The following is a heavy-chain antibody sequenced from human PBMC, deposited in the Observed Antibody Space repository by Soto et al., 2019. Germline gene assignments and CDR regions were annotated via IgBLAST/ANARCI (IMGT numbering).Heavy chain of an antibody. CDR1: GFTFSSYG. CDR3: AKDRLRGGFLTTATTNGMDV. CDR2: ISHDGSNK. J-gene: IGHJ6*01. V-gene: IGHV3-30*18. Sequence: QVQLVESGGGVVQPGRSLRLSCAASGFTFSSYGMHWVRQAPGKGLEWVALISHDGSNKYYVDSVKGRFTISRDNSKNTLFLQMNSLRAGDTAVYYCAKDRLRGGFLTTATTNGMDVW. D-gene: IGHD1-26*01.